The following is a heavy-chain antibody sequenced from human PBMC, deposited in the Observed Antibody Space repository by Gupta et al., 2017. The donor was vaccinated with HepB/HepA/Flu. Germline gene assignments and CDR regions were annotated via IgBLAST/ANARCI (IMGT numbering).Heavy chain of an antibody. D-gene: IGHD3-10*01. CDR1: GFTFSRYT. CDR3: ARAISSEALDI. V-gene: IGHV3-21*02. CDR2: ISITSYI. Sequence: EVQLVESGGGLVKPGGSLRLSSADSGFTFSRYTMNWVRQAPGKGLEWVSSISITSYIYYADSLKGRFTISRDNAKNSLYLEMNNLRAEDTAVYYCARAISSEALDIWGQGTMVTVSS. J-gene: IGHJ3*02.